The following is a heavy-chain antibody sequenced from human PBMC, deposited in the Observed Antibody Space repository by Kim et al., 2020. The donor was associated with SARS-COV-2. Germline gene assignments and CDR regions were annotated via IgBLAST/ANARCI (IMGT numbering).Heavy chain of an antibody. V-gene: IGHV3-21*06. D-gene: IGHD2-8*01. CDR3: ARTGQEYCTTSTCHIDS. CDR2: ISASGTHI. Sequence: GGSLRLSCAASGFSFSDYNMNWVRQAPGKGLEGVSTISASGTHIYYSDSLRGRLIISRDNANNVLYLQMDSLRVEDTAVYYCARTGQEYCTTSTCHIDS. CDR1: GFSFSDYN. J-gene: IGHJ5*01.